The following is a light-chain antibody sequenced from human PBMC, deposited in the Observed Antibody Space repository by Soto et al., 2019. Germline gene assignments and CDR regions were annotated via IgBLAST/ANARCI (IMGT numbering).Light chain of an antibody. CDR2: AAS. J-gene: IGKJ5*01. V-gene: IGKV1-39*01. CDR3: QQRYRPPIP. CDR1: PSISRY. Sequence: DIGMTQCAASLSVAFGDRVTITCRASPSISRYLNWYQQKPGKAPKLLIYAASSLQSGVPSRFSGSAYGTDFNLTISSLQTEDLATYYGQQRYRPPIPFGQGTRLEIK.